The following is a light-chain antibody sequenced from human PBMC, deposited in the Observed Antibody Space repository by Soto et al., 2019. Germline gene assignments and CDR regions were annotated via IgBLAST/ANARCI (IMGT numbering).Light chain of an antibody. CDR1: QSVRSN. CDR3: QQYNDRPGT. V-gene: IGKV3-15*01. J-gene: IGKJ1*01. Sequence: DIVMTQSPATLSVSPGERATLSCRASQSVRSNLAWFQQKPGQAPRLLIYGASTRATGIPATFSGRGSGTEFTLTISSLQSEDFAVYYCQQYNDRPGTFGQGTKVEI. CDR2: GAS.